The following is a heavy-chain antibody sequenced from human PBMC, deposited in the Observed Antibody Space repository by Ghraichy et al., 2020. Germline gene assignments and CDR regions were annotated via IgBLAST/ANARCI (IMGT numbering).Heavy chain of an antibody. CDR1: GFSVTDSW. CDR3: ARGEFGLVD. V-gene: IGHV3-74*01. CDR2: LSPAADIR. D-gene: IGHD3/OR15-3a*01. Sequence: RGSLRLSCAASGFSVTDSWLYWVRQVPGKGLVWVSHLSPAADIRNYVDSVRGRFTISRDPAKNTFFLHMDSLRVDDTAIYYCARGEFGLVDWGRGTLVTVSA. J-gene: IGHJ4*02.